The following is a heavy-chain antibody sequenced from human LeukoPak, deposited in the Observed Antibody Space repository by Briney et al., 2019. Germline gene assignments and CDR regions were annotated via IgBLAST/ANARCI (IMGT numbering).Heavy chain of an antibody. V-gene: IGHV3-53*01. Sequence: PGGSLRLSCAASGFTVSTNYMSWVRQAPGKGLEWVSVIYSGGSTYYADSVRGRFTISRDNSKNTLYLQMNSLRAEDTAVYFCASGRAVTGIFDYWGQGTLVTVSS. CDR2: IYSGGST. J-gene: IGHJ4*02. CDR1: GFTVSTNY. CDR3: ASGRAVTGIFDY. D-gene: IGHD6-19*01.